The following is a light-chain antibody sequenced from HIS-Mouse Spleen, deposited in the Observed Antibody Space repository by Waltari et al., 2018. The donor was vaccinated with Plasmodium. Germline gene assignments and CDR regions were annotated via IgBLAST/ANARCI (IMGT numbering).Light chain of an antibody. CDR3: MQALQTPIT. Sequence: DIVMTQSPLSLPVTPGEPASISCRSSPGLLHSNGYKYLDWYLQKPGQSPQLLIYLGSDRASGVHDRFSGSGSGTDFTLKIRRVEAEDVGVYYCMQALQTPITFGQGTRLEIK. CDR2: LGS. V-gene: IGKV2-28*01. CDR1: PGLLHSNGYKY. J-gene: IGKJ5*01.